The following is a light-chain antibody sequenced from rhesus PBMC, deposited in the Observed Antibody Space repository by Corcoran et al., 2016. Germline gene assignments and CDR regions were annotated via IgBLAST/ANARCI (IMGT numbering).Light chain of an antibody. CDR2: LGS. V-gene: IGKV2-78*01. CDR1: QSLLHSNGYTY. Sequence: DIVMTQTPLSLPVTPGEPASISCRSSQSLLHSNGYTYLFWYLQKPGQSPPLLIYLGSNRASGVPDRFSGSVSGTDFTLKISRVEAEDVGGYYCLQDIQLPLTFGGGTKVEIK. CDR3: LQDIQLPLT. J-gene: IGKJ4*01.